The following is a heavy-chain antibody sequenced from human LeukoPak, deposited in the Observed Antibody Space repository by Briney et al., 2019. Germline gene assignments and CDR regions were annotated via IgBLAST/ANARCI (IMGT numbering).Heavy chain of an antibody. D-gene: IGHD3-10*01. CDR3: ARDDYYYSSGF. CDR1: GFTFSDYY. CDR2: ISGSGTTI. Sequence: PGGSLRLSCAASGFTFSDYYMSWIRQAPGKGLEWVSYISGSGTTIHYSDSVKGRFTVSRDNTKNSLYLQMNSLRAEDTAVYFCARDDYYYSSGFWGQGTLVTVSS. V-gene: IGHV3-11*04. J-gene: IGHJ4*02.